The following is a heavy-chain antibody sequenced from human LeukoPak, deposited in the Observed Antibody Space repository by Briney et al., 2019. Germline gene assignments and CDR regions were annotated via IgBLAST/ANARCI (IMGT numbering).Heavy chain of an antibody. J-gene: IGHJ5*02. Sequence: ASVKVSCKASGYTFTSYGIRWVRQAPGQGLEWMGWISAYNGNTNYAQKLQGRVTMTTDTSATTAYMELSTLRSEDTAVYYCTRESRIAAPVGYFGPWGQGTLVTVSS. V-gene: IGHV1-18*01. CDR1: GYTFTSYG. CDR2: ISAYNGNT. D-gene: IGHD6-6*01. CDR3: TRESRIAAPVGYFGP.